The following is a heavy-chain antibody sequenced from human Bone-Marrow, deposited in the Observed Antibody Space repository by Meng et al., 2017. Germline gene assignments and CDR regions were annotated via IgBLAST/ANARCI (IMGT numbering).Heavy chain of an antibody. CDR1: GFTFSSYS. CDR2: ISSSSSYI. D-gene: IGHD3-22*01. V-gene: IGHV3-21*01. J-gene: IGHJ4*02. CDR3: TRSFYYDSTGYTQDFDY. Sequence: GESLKISCAASGFTFSSYSMNWVRQAPGKGLEWVSSISSSSSYIYYADSVKGRFTISRDNAKNSLYLEMNSLRVEDTAVYYCTRSFYYDSTGYTQDFDYWGLGTLVTVSS.